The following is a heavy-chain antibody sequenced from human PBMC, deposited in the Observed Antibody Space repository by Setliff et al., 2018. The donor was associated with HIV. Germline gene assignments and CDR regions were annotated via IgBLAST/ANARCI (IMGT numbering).Heavy chain of an antibody. V-gene: IGHV4-59*01. J-gene: IGHJ4*02. D-gene: IGHD2-2*01. CDR1: GGSISSYY. Sequence: SETLSLTCTVSGGSISSYYWNWIRQPPGKGLEWIGYIYYSGSTNYNPSLKSRVTISVDTSKNQFSLKLTSVTAADTAVYYCARTRGRAPVSYYFDNWGQGRLVTVSS. CDR3: ARTRGRAPVSYYFDN. CDR2: IYYSGST.